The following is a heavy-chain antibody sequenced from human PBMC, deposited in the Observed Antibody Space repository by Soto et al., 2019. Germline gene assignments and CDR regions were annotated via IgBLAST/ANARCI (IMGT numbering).Heavy chain of an antibody. D-gene: IGHD2-15*01. J-gene: IGHJ4*02. CDR3: ARDLWWYLH. CDR1: GFTFSSHA. Sequence: EVQLLESGGGLVQPGGAPRLSCAASGFTFSSHAMSWVRQAPGQGLEWISSISAGSEGAYYADSVKGRFTISRDNSNNTLYLQMNSLRAEDTAVYYCARDLWWYLHWGQGTLVTVSS. V-gene: IGHV3-23*01. CDR2: ISAGSEGA.